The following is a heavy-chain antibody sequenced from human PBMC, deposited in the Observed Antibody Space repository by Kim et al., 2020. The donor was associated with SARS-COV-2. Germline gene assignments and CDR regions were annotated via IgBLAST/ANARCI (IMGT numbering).Heavy chain of an antibody. Sequence: GGSLRLSCAASGFTFSSYAMSWVRQAPGKGLEWVSAISGSGGSTYYADSVKGRFTISRDNSKNTLYLQMNSLRAEDTAVYYCAKNSEMATIWDPFDYWGQGTLVTVSS. V-gene: IGHV3-23*01. D-gene: IGHD5-12*01. CDR2: ISGSGGST. CDR1: GFTFSSYA. J-gene: IGHJ4*02. CDR3: AKNSEMATIWDPFDY.